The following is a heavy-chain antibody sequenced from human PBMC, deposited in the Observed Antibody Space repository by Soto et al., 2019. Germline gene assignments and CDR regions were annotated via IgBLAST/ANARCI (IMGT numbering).Heavy chain of an antibody. CDR3: ATAEPRIAALFNWSDP. CDR1: GYTFTSYG. CDR2: ISAYNGDT. Sequence: GASVKVSCKASGYTFTSYGISWVRQAPGQGLEWMGWISAYNGDTNYAQKLQGRVTMTTDTSTSTAYMELRSLRSDDTAVYYCATAEPRIAALFNWSDPWGQGTLVTVSS. J-gene: IGHJ5*02. D-gene: IGHD6-13*01. V-gene: IGHV1-18*01.